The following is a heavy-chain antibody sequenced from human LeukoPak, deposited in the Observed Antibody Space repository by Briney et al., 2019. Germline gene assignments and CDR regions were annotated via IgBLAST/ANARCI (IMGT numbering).Heavy chain of an antibody. CDR2: ISSRGSTI. CDR1: VLTFSSYE. V-gene: IGHV3-48*03. D-gene: IGHD3-22*01. CDR3: ARDELVGSGYYYGMDV. Sequence: GGSLSLSCAASVLTFSSYEMNWVRQAPGRGLEGVSYISSRGSTIYYADAVKGRLTISRDNAKTSLSLQMNSLRAEDTAVYQCARDELVGSGYYYGMDVWGQGNTVTVSS. J-gene: IGHJ6*02.